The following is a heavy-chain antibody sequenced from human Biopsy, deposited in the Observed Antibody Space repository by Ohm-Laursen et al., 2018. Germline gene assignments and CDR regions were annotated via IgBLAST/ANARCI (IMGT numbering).Heavy chain of an antibody. V-gene: IGHV1-69*13. Sequence: GASVKVSCKAPGGAFRSHTITWVRQAPGQGLEWVGGTTPVFGAVDYARKLQGRVTITADESMVIAHQEVSSLRVDDTAVYYCATGHHDLNGTTSLEDWGQGTLVIVSP. CDR2: TTPVFGAV. D-gene: IGHD1-7*01. CDR1: GGAFRSHT. CDR3: ATGHHDLNGTTSLED. J-gene: IGHJ4*02.